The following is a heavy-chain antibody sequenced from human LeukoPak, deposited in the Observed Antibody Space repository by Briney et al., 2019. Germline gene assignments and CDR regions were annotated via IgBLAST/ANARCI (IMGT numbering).Heavy chain of an antibody. V-gene: IGHV3-23*01. Sequence: GGSLRLSCAASGFTFSSYAMSWVRQAPGKGLEWVSGISGSGGSTYYADSVKGRFTISRDNSRNTLYLQMNSLRAEDTALYYCAKDRYNTAMVSFDHWGQGTLVTVSS. J-gene: IGHJ5*02. CDR2: ISGSGGST. CDR1: GFTFSSYA. CDR3: AKDRYNTAMVSFDH. D-gene: IGHD5-18*01.